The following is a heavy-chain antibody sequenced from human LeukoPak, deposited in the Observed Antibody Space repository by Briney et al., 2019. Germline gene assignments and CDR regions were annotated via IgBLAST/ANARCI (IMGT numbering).Heavy chain of an antibody. CDR1: GYTFTSYG. CDR2: ISGYNGNT. V-gene: IGHV1-18*01. CDR3: ARDRRDGYNSYCLD. Sequence: ASVKVSCKASGYTFTSYGISWVRQAPGQGLEWMGWISGYNGNTNYAQKVQDRVTMTTDTSTSTVYMELRSLRSDDTAVFYCARDRRDGYNSYCLDWGQGTLVTVSS. D-gene: IGHD5-24*01. J-gene: IGHJ4*02.